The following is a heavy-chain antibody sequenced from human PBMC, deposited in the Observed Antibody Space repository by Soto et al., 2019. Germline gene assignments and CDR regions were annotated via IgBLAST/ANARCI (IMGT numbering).Heavy chain of an antibody. CDR3: TTAIYSYGYLYYYGMDV. CDR1: GFTFSNAW. D-gene: IGHD5-18*01. V-gene: IGHV3-15*07. J-gene: IGHJ6*02. CDR2: IKSKTDGGTT. Sequence: GGSLRLSCAASGFTFSNAWMNWVRQAPGKGLEWVGRIKSKTDGGTTDYAAPVKGRFTISRDDSKNTLYLQMNSLKTEDTAVYYCTTAIYSYGYLYYYGMDVWGQGTTVTVSS.